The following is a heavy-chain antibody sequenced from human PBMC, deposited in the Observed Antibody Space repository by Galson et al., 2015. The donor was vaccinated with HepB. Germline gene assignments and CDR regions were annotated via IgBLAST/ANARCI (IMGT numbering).Heavy chain of an antibody. V-gene: IGHV3-30*02. D-gene: IGHD5-18*01. Sequence: SLRLSCAASGFTFSSYGMHWVRQAPGKGLEWVAFIRYDGSNKYYADSVKGRFTISRDNSKNTLCLQMNSLRAEDTAVYYCAKQEWRYSYERYYYGMDVWGQGTTVTVSS. J-gene: IGHJ6*02. CDR2: IRYDGSNK. CDR3: AKQEWRYSYERYYYGMDV. CDR1: GFTFSSYG.